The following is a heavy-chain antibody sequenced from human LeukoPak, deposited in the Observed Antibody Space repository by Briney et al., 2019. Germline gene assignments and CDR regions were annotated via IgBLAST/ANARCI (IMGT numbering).Heavy chain of an antibody. J-gene: IGHJ3*02. CDR2: IYYSGST. CDR3: ARINWNDAFDI. D-gene: IGHD1-20*01. V-gene: IGHV4-30-4*08. Sequence: PSQTLPLTCTVSGGSISSGDYYWSWIRQPPGKGLEWIGYIYYSGSTYYNPSLKSRVTISVDTSKNQFSLKLSSVTAADTAVYYCARINWNDAFDIWGQGTMVTVSS. CDR1: GGSISSGDYY.